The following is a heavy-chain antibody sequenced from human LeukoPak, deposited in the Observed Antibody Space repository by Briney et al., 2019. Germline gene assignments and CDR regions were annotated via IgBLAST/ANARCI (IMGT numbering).Heavy chain of an antibody. CDR1: GYTLTELS. V-gene: IGHV1-69*06. Sequence: GASVKVSCKVSGYTLTELSMHWVRQAPGKGLEWMGGIIPIFGTANYAQKFQGRVTITADKSTSTAYMELSSLRSEDTAVYYCARDQSSYSSSWYYMDVWGKGTTVAVSS. CDR2: IIPIFGTA. D-gene: IGHD6-13*01. J-gene: IGHJ6*03. CDR3: ARDQSSYSSSWYYMDV.